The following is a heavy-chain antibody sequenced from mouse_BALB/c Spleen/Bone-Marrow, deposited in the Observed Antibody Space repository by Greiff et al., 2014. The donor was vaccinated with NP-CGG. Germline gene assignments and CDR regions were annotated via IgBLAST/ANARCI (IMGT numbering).Heavy chain of an antibody. CDR1: GYSFTSYW. J-gene: IGHJ2*01. CDR2: IYPGNSDT. V-gene: IGHV1-5*01. CDR3: TRKVYYGNPLDY. Sequence: EVQLQQSGTVLARPGASVKMSCKASGYSFTSYWMHWVKQRPGQGLEWIGAIYPGNSDTSYNQKFKGKAKLTAVTSATTPYMELSSLTNEDSAVYFCTRKVYYGNPLDYWGQGTTLTVSS. D-gene: IGHD2-1*01.